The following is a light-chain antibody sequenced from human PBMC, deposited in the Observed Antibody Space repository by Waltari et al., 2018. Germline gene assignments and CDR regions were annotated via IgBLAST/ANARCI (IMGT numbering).Light chain of an antibody. J-gene: IGKJ4*01. CDR1: PSVSTY. V-gene: IGKV3-11*01. Sequence: EIVLTQSPATLSLSPGDGPTPSRRASPSVSTYLAWYQEKPGQAPRLLIYDASNRATGIPARFSGSGSGTDFTLTISGLEPEDSAVYYCQHRFNWPLTFGGGTK. CDR3: QHRFNWPLT. CDR2: DAS.